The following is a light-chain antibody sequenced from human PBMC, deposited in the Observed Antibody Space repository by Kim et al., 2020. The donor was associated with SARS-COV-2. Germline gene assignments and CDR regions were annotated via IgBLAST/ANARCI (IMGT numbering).Light chain of an antibody. CDR3: CSYTLSSSWV. J-gene: IGLJ3*02. Sequence: QSALTQPPSASGSPGPSITISCTGTNNDIGASKYVSWYQQHPGKAPKLMIYDVSERPSGISDRFSGSKSGNTASLTISGLQSEDEADYYCCSYTLSSSWVFGGGTKVTVL. V-gene: IGLV2-14*01. CDR1: NNDIGASKY. CDR2: DVS.